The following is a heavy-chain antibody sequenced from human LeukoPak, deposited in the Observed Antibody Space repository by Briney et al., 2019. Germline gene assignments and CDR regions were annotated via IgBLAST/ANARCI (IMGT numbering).Heavy chain of an antibody. J-gene: IGHJ4*02. CDR2: IIPILGIA. D-gene: IGHD3-3*01. Sequence: SVKVSCKASGGTFSSYTISWVRQAPGQGLEWMRRIIPILGIANYAQKFQGRVTITADKSTSTAYMELSSLRSEDTAVYYCAIKHDFWSGYYSDSFDYWGQGTLVTVSS. CDR1: GGTFSSYT. V-gene: IGHV1-69*02. CDR3: AIKHDFWSGYYSDSFDY.